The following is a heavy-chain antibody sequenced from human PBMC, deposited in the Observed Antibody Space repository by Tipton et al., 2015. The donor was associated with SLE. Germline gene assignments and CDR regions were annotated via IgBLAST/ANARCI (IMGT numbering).Heavy chain of an antibody. J-gene: IGHJ6*03. CDR3: AREFRIAAAGAYYYYYMDV. Sequence: TLSLTCTVSGGSISPYYWGWIRQPPGKGLEWIGSIYHSGSTYYNPSLKSRVTISVDTSKNQFSLKLSSVTAADTAVYYCAREFRIAAAGAYYYYYMDVWGKGTTVTVSS. V-gene: IGHV4-38-2*02. CDR2: IYHSGST. CDR1: GGSISPYY. D-gene: IGHD6-13*01.